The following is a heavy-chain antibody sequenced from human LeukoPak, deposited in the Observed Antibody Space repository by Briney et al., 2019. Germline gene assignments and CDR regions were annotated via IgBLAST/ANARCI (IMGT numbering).Heavy chain of an antibody. V-gene: IGHV4-34*01. Sequence: KPSETRSLTCAVYGGSCSGYYWSWIRQPPGKGLEWIGEINHSGSTNYNPSLKSRVTISVDTSKNQFSLKMSSVTAADTAVYYCARGSDDYYSCGYYDYWGQGTLVTVSS. D-gene: IGHD3-22*01. CDR2: INHSGST. CDR3: ARGSDDYYSCGYYDY. J-gene: IGHJ4*02. CDR1: GGSCSGYY.